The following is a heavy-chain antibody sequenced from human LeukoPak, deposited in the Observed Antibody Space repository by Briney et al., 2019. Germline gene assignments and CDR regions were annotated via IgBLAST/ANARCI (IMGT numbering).Heavy chain of an antibody. V-gene: IGHV3-48*01. Sequence: GGTLRLSCAASGFTFSSYGMSWVRQAPGKGLEWVSYIGSRSSTIYYADSVKGRFTISRDNAKNSLYVQMNSLRAEDTAVYYCAREDSSSSGVGYYYYMDVWGKGTTVTVSS. CDR1: GFTFSSYG. D-gene: IGHD6-6*01. J-gene: IGHJ6*03. CDR2: IGSRSSTI. CDR3: AREDSSSSGVGYYYYMDV.